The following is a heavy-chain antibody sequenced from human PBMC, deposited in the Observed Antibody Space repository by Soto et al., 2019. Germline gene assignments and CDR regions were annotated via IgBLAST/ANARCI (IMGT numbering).Heavy chain of an antibody. CDR2: IYYSGST. J-gene: IGHJ4*02. D-gene: IGHD5-12*01. CDR1: GGSISSGGYY. V-gene: IGHV4-31*03. CDR3: ARDRRDGYNMRIDY. Sequence: QVQLQESGPGLVKPSQTLSLTCTVSGGSISSGGYYWSWIRQHPGKGLEWIGYIYYSGSTYYNPSLKSRVTVSVDTSKNQFSLKLSSVTAADTAVYYCARDRRDGYNMRIDYWGQGTLVTVSS.